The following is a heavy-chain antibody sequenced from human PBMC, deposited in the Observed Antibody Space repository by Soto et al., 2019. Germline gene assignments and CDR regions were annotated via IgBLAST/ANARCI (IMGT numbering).Heavy chain of an antibody. J-gene: IGHJ4*02. V-gene: IGHV3-33*01. CDR1: GFTFSSYG. Sequence: QVQLVESGGGVVQPGRSLRLSCAASGFTFSSYGMHWVRQAPGKGLEWVAVIWYDGSNKYYADSVKGRFTISRDNSKNTLYLQMNSLRAEDTAVYYCARGRDGYNSDYWGQGTLVTVSS. CDR2: IWYDGSNK. CDR3: ARGRDGYNSDY. D-gene: IGHD5-12*01.